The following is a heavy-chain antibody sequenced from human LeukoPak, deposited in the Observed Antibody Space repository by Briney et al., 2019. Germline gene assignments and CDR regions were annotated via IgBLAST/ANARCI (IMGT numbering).Heavy chain of an antibody. CDR2: IYYSGST. V-gene: IGHV4-59*01. CDR1: GGSISSYY. D-gene: IGHD2-15*01. Sequence: SETLSLTCTVSGGSISSYYWSWIRQPPGKGLEWIGYIYYSGSTNYNPSLKSRVTISVDTSKNQFSLKLSSVTAADTAVYYCARDQGSYGMDAWGKGTTVTVSS. CDR3: ARDQGSYGMDA. J-gene: IGHJ6*04.